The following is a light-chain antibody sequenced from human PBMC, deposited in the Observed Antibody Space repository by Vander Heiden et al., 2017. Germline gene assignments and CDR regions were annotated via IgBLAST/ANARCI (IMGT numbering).Light chain of an antibody. CDR2: QDT. V-gene: IGLV3-1*01. CDR3: QAWDSYASYV. CDR1: KLGDRY. Sequence: SYELTQPPSVSVSPGQTASITCSGDKLGDRYVCWYQQKSGHSPVRVIYQDTKRPSGIPERVSASNSGNKATLHTSGTQSMDEADDYCQAWDSYASYVFGTGTKVTVL. J-gene: IGLJ1*01.